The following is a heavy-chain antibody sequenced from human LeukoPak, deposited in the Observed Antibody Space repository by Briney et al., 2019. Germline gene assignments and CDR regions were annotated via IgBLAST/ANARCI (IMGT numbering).Heavy chain of an antibody. J-gene: IGHJ4*02. CDR3: ARGRGPRYCSGGSCYNFDY. CDR2: ISSSSSYI. CDR1: GFTFSNYG. D-gene: IGHD2-15*01. V-gene: IGHV3-21*01. Sequence: PGGSLRLSCAASGFTFSNYGMHWVRQAPGKGLEWVSSISSSSSYIYYADSVKGRFTISRDNAKNSLYLQMNSLRAEDTAVYYCARGRGPRYCSGGSCYNFDYWGQGTLVTVSS.